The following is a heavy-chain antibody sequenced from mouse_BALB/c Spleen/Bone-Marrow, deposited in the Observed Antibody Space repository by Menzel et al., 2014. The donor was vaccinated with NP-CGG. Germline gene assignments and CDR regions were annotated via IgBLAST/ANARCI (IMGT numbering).Heavy chain of an antibody. Sequence: VQLQQSGAELVKPGASVKLSCTASGFNIKDTYMHWVKQRPEQGLEWIGRIDPANGNTKYDPKFQGKATITADTSSNTAYLQLSSLTSEDTAVYYCARVKLWSYAMDYWGQGTSVTVPS. CDR3: ARVKLWSYAMDY. CDR2: IDPANGNT. CDR1: GFNIKDTY. V-gene: IGHV14-3*02. J-gene: IGHJ4*01. D-gene: IGHD1-1*02.